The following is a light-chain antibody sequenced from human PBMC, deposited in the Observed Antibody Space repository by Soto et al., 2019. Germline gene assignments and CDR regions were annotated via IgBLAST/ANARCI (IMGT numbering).Light chain of an antibody. V-gene: IGKV3-20*01. CDR3: QQYGSSPPWT. CDR1: QRFSSSY. Sequence: ENVLTQPPGTLSLSPGERAPLSCRASQRFSSSYLAWYQQKPGQAPRLLIYGASSRATGIPDRFSGSGCGTGFTLTISILELQAFAVSYYQQYGSSPPWTFGQGTKVEIK. CDR2: GAS. J-gene: IGKJ1*01.